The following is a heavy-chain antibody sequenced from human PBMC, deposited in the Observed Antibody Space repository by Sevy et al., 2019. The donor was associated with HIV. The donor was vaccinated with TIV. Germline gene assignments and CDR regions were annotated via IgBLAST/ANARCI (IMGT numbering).Heavy chain of an antibody. CDR1: GYNFASDG. CDR2: IGVYNGNA. CDR3: ARVPTYYYGSATYFDY. D-gene: IGHD3-10*01. J-gene: IGHJ4*02. V-gene: IGHV1-18*04. Sequence: ASVKVSCKASGYNFASDGFSWVRQAPGQGLEWMGWIGVYNGNAKYAQVFQDRFTMTTDTSTSTAYMELRGLRSDETAVYYCARVPTYYYGSATYFDYWGQGTLVTVSS.